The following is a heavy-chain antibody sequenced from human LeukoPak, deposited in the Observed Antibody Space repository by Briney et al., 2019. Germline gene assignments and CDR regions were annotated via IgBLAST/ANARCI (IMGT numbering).Heavy chain of an antibody. D-gene: IGHD6-19*01. Sequence: GGSLRLSCAASGFTVSSNYMSWVRQAPGEGLEWVSVIYSGGSTYYADSVKGRFTISRDNSKNTLYLQMNSLRAEDTAVYYCARASSGWYLDYWGQGTLVTVSS. CDR3: ARASSGWYLDY. CDR1: GFTVSSNY. CDR2: IYSGGST. V-gene: IGHV3-66*01. J-gene: IGHJ4*02.